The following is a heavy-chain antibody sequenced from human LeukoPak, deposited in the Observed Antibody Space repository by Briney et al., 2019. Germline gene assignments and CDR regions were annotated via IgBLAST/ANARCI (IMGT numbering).Heavy chain of an antibody. CDR3: ARANYDSSGYYYVGFDP. J-gene: IGHJ5*02. D-gene: IGHD3-22*01. CDR2: INPNSGGT. Sequence: PGASVKVSCKASGYTFTGYYMHWVRQAPGQGLEWMGWINPNSGGTNYAQKFQGRVAMTRDTSISTAYMELSRLRSDDTAVYYCARANYDSSGYYYVGFDPWGQGTLVTVSS. CDR1: GYTFTGYY. V-gene: IGHV1-2*02.